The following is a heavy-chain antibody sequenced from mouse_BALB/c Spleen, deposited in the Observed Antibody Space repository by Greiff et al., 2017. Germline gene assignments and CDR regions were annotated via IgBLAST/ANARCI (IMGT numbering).Heavy chain of an antibody. CDR1: GFNIKDTY. D-gene: IGHD1-1*01. Sequence: EVQLQQSGAELVKPGASVKLSCTASGFNIKDTYMHWVKQRPEQGLEWIGRIDPANGNTKYDPKFQGKATITADTSSNTAYLQLSSLTSEDTAVYYCALSTVVERGFAYWGQGTLVTVSA. CDR2: IDPANGNT. J-gene: IGHJ3*01. CDR3: ALSTVVERGFAY. V-gene: IGHV14-3*02.